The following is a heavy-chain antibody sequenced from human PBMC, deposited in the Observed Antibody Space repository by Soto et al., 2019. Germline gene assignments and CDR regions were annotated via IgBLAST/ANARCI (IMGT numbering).Heavy chain of an antibody. CDR3: ARDLFYYYDSSGYYQGVAYYYYYGMDV. V-gene: IGHV1-3*01. CDR1: GYTFTSYA. J-gene: IGHJ6*02. CDR2: INAGNGNT. D-gene: IGHD3-22*01. Sequence: ASVKVSCKASGYTFTSYAMHWVRQAPGQRLEWMGWINAGNGNTKYSQKFQGRVTITRDTSASTAYMELSSLRSEDTAVYYCARDLFYYYDSSGYYQGVAYYYYYGMDVWGQ.